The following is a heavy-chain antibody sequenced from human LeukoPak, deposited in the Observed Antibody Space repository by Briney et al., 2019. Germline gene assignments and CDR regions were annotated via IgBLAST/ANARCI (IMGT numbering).Heavy chain of an antibody. CDR1: GYRFTSYW. Sequence: GESLKISWKGSGYRFTSYWIGWVRQMPGKGLEWMEIIYPGDSDTRYSPSFRGQVTISADKSISTAYLQWSSLKASDTAMYYCARQSGVYSYYYYMDVWGKGTTVTISS. J-gene: IGHJ6*03. V-gene: IGHV5-51*01. CDR3: ARQSGVYSYYYYMDV. CDR2: IYPGDSDT. D-gene: IGHD2-15*01.